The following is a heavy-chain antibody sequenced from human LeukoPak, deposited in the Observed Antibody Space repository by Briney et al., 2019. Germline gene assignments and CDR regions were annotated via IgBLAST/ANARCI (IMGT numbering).Heavy chain of an antibody. CDR1: GGSFSGYY. V-gene: IGHV4-34*01. CDR2: INHSGST. J-gene: IGHJ4*02. D-gene: IGHD4-17*01. Sequence: SETLSLTCAVYGGSFSGYYWTWIRQPPGKGLEWIGEINHSGSTNYNPSLKSRVSISVDTSKNQFSLKLSSVTAADTAVYYCARGLKGRMTTVTTSWNYWGQGTLATVSS. CDR3: ARGLKGRMTTVTTSWNY.